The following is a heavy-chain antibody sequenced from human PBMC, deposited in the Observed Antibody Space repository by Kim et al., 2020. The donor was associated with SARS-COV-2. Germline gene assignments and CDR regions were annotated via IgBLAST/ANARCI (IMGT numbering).Heavy chain of an antibody. CDR1: GFTFSSYA. D-gene: IGHD2-8*02. Sequence: GGSLRLSCAASGFTFSSYAMSWVRQAPGKGLEWVSAISGSGGSTYYADSVKGRFTISRDNSKNTLYLQMNSLRAEDTAVYYCANAGYCTGGVCYQITKFDYWGQGTLVTVSS. CDR3: ANAGYCTGGVCYQITKFDY. J-gene: IGHJ4*02. V-gene: IGHV3-23*01. CDR2: ISGSGGST.